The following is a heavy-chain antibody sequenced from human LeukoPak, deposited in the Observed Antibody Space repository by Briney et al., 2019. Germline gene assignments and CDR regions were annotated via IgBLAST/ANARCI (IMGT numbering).Heavy chain of an antibody. CDR1: GGSISSGDYY. CDR2: IYYSGST. V-gene: IGHV4-30-4*01. J-gene: IGHJ4*02. Sequence: PLQTLSLTCTVSGGSISSGDYYWGWIRQPPGKGLEWIGYIYYSGSTYYNPSLKSRVTISVDTSKNQFSLKLSSVTAADTAVYYCARSDAYSSGWAFDYWGQGTLVTVSS. D-gene: IGHD6-19*01. CDR3: ARSDAYSSGWAFDY.